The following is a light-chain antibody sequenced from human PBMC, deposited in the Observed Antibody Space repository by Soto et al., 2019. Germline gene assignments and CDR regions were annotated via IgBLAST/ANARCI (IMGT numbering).Light chain of an antibody. V-gene: IGKV1-39*01. CDR2: AAS. CDR1: QSISSY. CDR3: QQSYNTTWT. J-gene: IGKJ1*01. Sequence: DIQMTQSPSSLSASVGDRVTITCRASQSISSYLNWYQQKPGKAPKLLIYAASSLQSAVPSRFSGSGSATDLTLTISSLQPEDFATYTCQQSYNTTWTVGQGNKVDVK.